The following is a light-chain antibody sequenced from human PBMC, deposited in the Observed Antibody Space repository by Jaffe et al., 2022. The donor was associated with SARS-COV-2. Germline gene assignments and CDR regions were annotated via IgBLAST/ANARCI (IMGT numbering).Light chain of an antibody. V-gene: IGLV2-23*02. Sequence: QSALTQPASVSGSPGQSIAISCTGSSGDVGDYNLVSWYQHHPGKAPKLVIYEVSKWPSGASNRFSGSKSGNTASLTISGLQAEDEAEYYCCSYARSSPSFYVFGTGTKVTVL. J-gene: IGLJ1*01. CDR2: EVS. CDR1: SGDVGDYNL. CDR3: CSYARSSPSFYV.